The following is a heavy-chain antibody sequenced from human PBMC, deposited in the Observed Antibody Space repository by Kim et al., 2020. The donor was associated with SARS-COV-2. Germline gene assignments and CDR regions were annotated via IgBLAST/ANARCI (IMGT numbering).Heavy chain of an antibody. D-gene: IGHD4-4*01. V-gene: IGHV3-23*01. CDR3: AKISNGPLF. Sequence: GGSLRLSCAASGFTFSTYAMSWVRQAPGKGLEWVSAISGNGGSAYYADSVKGRFTISRDSSKNTLYLQMNSLRADDTAVYYCAKISNGPLFGGQGTLVTVSS. CDR1: GFTFSTYA. J-gene: IGHJ4*02. CDR2: ISGNGGSA.